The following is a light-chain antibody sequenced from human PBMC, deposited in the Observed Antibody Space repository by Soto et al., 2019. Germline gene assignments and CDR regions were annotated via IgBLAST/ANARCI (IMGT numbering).Light chain of an antibody. CDR2: TSS. Sequence: DIQLTQSPSFLSASVGDGITISCRASQSISSYLAWSQQKPGKAPKLLIHTSSTLQSGVPTRFSGSGAGAEFTLTISSLQPEDFATYYCQQRHSYPITFGQGTRLEIK. J-gene: IGKJ5*01. V-gene: IGKV1-9*01. CDR3: QQRHSYPIT. CDR1: QSISSY.